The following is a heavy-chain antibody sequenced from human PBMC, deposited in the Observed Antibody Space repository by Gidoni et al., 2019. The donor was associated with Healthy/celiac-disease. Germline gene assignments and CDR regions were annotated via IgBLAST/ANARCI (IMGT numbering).Heavy chain of an antibody. CDR3: ARVEMATIKAGAFDI. CDR2: IYHSGST. D-gene: IGHD5-12*01. CDR1: GGSISSGGYS. J-gene: IGHJ3*02. Sequence: QLQLQESGSGLVKPSQTLSLTCAVHGGSISSGGYSWSWIRQPPGKGLEWIGYIYHSGSTYYNPSLKSRVTISVDRSKNQFSLKLSSVTAADTAVYYCARVEMATIKAGAFDIWGQGTMVTVSS. V-gene: IGHV4-30-2*01.